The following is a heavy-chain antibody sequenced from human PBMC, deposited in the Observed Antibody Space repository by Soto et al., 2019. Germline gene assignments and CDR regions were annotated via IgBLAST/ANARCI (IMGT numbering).Heavy chain of an antibody. D-gene: IGHD2-21*02. CDR2: LYTADST. J-gene: IGHJ4*02. V-gene: IGHV3-66*01. Sequence: VVESGGGLVQPGGSLRLSCAGSGFPFSTFEMNWVRQAPGKGLEWVSVLYTADSTNYADSVKGRFTISRDSSKNTVYLQMDSLRAGDTAVYYCARGMGAAWVTPLSHWGQGTLVIVSS. CDR1: GFPFSTFE. CDR3: ARGMGAAWVTPLSH.